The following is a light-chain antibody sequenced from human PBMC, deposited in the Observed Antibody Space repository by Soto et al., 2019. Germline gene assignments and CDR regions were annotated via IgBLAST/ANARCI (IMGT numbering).Light chain of an antibody. CDR2: AAS. V-gene: IGKV1-8*01. CDR1: QGISSY. J-gene: IGKJ1*01. CDR3: QQYYSYPWT. Sequence: AIRMTQSPSSFSASTGDRVTITCRASQGISSYLAWYQKKPGKAPNLLIYAASTLQSGVPSRFSGSGSGTDFTLTISCLQSADFATYYCQQYYSYPWTFGQGTKVEIK.